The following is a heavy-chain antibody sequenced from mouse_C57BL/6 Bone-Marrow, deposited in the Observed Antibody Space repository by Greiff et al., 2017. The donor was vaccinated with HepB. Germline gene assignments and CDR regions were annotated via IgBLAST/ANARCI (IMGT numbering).Heavy chain of an antibody. J-gene: IGHJ2*01. CDR2: INPNNGGT. CDR3: ARRPMVLRPWYLDY. V-gene: IGHV1-18*01. Sequence: VQLQQSGPELVKPGASVKIPCKASGYTFTDYNMDWVKQSHGKSLEWIGDINPNNGGTIYNQKFKGKATLTVDKSSSTAYMELRSLTSEDTAVYYCARRPMVLRPWYLDYWGQGTTLTVSS. CDR1: GYTFTDYN. D-gene: IGHD1-1*02.